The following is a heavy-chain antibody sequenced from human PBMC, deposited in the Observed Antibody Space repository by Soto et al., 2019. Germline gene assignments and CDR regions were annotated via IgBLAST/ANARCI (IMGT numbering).Heavy chain of an antibody. CDR1: GFTFSSYG. CDR3: AKGADYYDSSGYDY. J-gene: IGHJ4*02. V-gene: IGHV3-30*18. D-gene: IGHD3-22*01. CDR2: ISYDGGNK. Sequence: GGSLRLSCAASGFTFSSYGMHWVRQAPGKGLEWVAVISYDGGNKYYADSVKGRFTISRDNSKNTLYLQMNSLRAEDTAVYYCAKGADYYDSSGYDYWGQGTLVTVSS.